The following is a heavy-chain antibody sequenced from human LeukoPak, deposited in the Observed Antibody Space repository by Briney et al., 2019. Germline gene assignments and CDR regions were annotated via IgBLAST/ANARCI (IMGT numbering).Heavy chain of an antibody. CDR1: GGSISSYY. V-gene: IGHV4-59*01. J-gene: IGHJ6*03. CDR3: ARALTVVVPAARYYYYMDV. D-gene: IGHD2-2*01. CDR2: IYYSGST. Sequence: TSETLSLTCTVSGGSISSYYWSWIRQPPGKGLEWIGYIYYSGSTNYNPSLKSRVAISVDTSKNQFSLKLSSVTAADTAVYYCARALTVVVPAARYYYYMDVWGKGTTVTVSS.